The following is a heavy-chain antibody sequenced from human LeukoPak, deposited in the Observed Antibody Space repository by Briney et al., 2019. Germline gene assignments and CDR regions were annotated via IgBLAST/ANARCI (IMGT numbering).Heavy chain of an antibody. D-gene: IGHD3-3*01. V-gene: IGHV1-69*04. CDR2: IIPILCIA. J-gene: IGHJ4*02. Sequence: SVKVSCKASGGTFSSYAISWVRQAPGQGLEWMGRIIPILCIANYAQKFQGRVTITADKSTSTAYMELSSLRSEDTAVYYCARGRSLLVYYDFWSGYPNSYYFDYWGQGTLVTVSS. CDR1: GGTFSSYA. CDR3: ARGRSLLVYYDFWSGYPNSYYFDY.